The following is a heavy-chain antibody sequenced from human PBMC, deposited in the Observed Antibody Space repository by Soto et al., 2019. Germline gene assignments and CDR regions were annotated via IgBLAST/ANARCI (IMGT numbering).Heavy chain of an antibody. D-gene: IGHD3-16*01. CDR1: CDSISSGNKY. V-gene: IGHV4-30-4*01. Sequence: SETLSLTCTVSCDSISSGNKYWSWIRQPPGKGLEWIGYIYSSGSTYYNPSLKSRLSISLHTSDNQFSLKFDSVTDADSAVYNCARVPPRFVYYYARAVGGQGTTVT. CDR3: ARVPPRFVYYYARAV. J-gene: IGHJ6*02. CDR2: IYSSGST.